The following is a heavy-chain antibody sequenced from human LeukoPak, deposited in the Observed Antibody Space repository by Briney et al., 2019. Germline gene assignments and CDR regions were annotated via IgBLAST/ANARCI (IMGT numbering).Heavy chain of an antibody. J-gene: IGHJ4*02. V-gene: IGHV4-59*01. D-gene: IGHD1-1*01. CDR2: IYHSGST. CDR1: GGSISSYY. Sequence: SETLSLTCTVSGGSISSYYWSWIRQPPGKGLEWIGYIYHSGSTSYNASLKRRVTIPVDTSKDQFSLKLSSVTAADTAVYYCASGGGWNDKFRYWGQGTLVSVSS. CDR3: ASGGGWNDKFRY.